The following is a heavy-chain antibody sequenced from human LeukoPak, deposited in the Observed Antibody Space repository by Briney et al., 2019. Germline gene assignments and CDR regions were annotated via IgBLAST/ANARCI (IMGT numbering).Heavy chain of an antibody. CDR1: GLTFTTSG. V-gene: IGHV3-23*01. D-gene: IGHD3-10*01. CDR3: ARDRYYGSGSFDY. J-gene: IGHJ4*02. CDR2: ITGSGGNT. Sequence: GGTLRLSCAASGLTFTTSGMSWVRQAPGKGPEWVSSITGSGGNTYYADSVKGRLTISRDNSKNTLYLQMNSLRAEDTAVYYCARDRYYGSGSFDYWGQGTLVTVSS.